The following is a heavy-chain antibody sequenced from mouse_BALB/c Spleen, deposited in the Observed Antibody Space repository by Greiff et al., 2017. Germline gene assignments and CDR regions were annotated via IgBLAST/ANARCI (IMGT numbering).Heavy chain of an antibody. CDR3: ARHYYFDY. CDR2: INPSTGYT. Sequence: VHLVESGAELAKPGASVKMSCKASGYTFTSYWMHWVKQRPGQGLEWIGYINPSTGYTEYNQKFKDKATLTADKSSSTAYMQLSSLTSEDSAVYYCARHYYFDYWGQGTTLTVSS. V-gene: IGHV1-7*01. J-gene: IGHJ2*01. CDR1: GYTFTSYW.